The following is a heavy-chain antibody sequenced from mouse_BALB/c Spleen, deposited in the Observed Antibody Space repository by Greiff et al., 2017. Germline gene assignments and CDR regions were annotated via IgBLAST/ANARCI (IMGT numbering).Heavy chain of an antibody. CDR2: IYPGSGST. V-gene: IGHV1-55*01. Sequence: QVQLQQPGAELVKPGTSVKLSCKASGYNFTSYWINWVTLRPGQGLEWIGDIYPGSGSTNYNEKFKSKATLTVDTSSSTAYMQLSSLASEDSALYDCARVRCYALDYGGQGTTLTVSS. J-gene: IGHJ2*01. CDR1: GYNFTSYW. D-gene: IGHD1-1*01. CDR3: ARVRCYALDY.